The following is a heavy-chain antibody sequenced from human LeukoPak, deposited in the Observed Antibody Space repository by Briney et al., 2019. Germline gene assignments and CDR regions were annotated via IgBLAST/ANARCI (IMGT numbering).Heavy chain of an antibody. CDR2: INPNSGGT. V-gene: IGHV1-2*04. D-gene: IGHD3-10*01. CDR1: GYTFTGYY. CDR3: ARDYYGSGSYYRWSDP. Sequence: ASVKVSCKASGYTFTGYYMHWVRQAPGQGLEWMGWINPNSGGTNYAQKFQGWVTMTRDTSISTAYMELSRLRSDDTAVYYCARDYYGSGSYYRWSDPWGQGTLVTVSS. J-gene: IGHJ5*02.